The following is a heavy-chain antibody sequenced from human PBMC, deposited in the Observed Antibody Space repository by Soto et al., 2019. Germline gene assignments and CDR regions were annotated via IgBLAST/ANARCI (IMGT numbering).Heavy chain of an antibody. CDR1: GYTFTIFK. CDR3: ARGENWFDS. CDR2: ISTDNDDT. J-gene: IGHJ5*01. Sequence: QVQLVQSGAEVRKPGASVKVSCKASGYTFTIFKITWVRQAPGQGLEWMGWISTDNDDTNSAQSLQGRVTMTTDTSTTTAFMELRSLTSDDTAVYFCARGENWFDSWGQGTLVTVSS. V-gene: IGHV1-18*01. D-gene: IGHD1-26*01.